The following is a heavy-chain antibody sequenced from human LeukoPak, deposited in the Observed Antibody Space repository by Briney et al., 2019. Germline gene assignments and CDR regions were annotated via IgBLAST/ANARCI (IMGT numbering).Heavy chain of an antibody. V-gene: IGHV4-59*01. D-gene: IGHD5-24*01. Sequence: SETLSLTCTVPGASISSYYWSWIRQPPGKGLEWIGYIYYSGSSNYNPSLKSRVTISVDTSKNQFSLKLSSVTAADTAVYYCARYPFDGYNYYFDYWGQGTLVTVSS. CDR2: IYYSGSS. CDR3: ARYPFDGYNYYFDY. CDR1: GASISSYY. J-gene: IGHJ4*02.